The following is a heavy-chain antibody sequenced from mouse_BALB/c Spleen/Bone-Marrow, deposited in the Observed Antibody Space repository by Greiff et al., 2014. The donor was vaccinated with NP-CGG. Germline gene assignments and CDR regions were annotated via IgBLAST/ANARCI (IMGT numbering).Heavy chain of an antibody. J-gene: IGHJ2*01. CDR1: GFNIKDYY. Sequence: VQLQQPGAELVRSGASVKLSCTASGFNIKDYYMHWVKQRPEQGLEWIGWIDPENGDTEYAPKFQGKATMTADTSSNTAYLQLSRLTSEDTAVYYCNARGDYDFDYFDYWGQGTTLTVSS. CDR2: IDPENGDT. D-gene: IGHD2-4*01. CDR3: NARGDYDFDYFDY. V-gene: IGHV14-4*02.